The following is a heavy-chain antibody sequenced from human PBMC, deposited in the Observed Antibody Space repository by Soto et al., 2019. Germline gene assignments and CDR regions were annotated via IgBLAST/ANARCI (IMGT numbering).Heavy chain of an antibody. CDR2: ISTDNGNT. Sequence: GASVKVSCKASGYTFTNSGISWVRQAPGQGLEWMGWISTDNGNTNYAQHLQGRVSMTTDTSTSTAYMDLRSLRSDDTAVYYCCAHRSSLTKRRGVFIGDFYYNGMDVWGQGTTVTVSS. CDR1: GYTFTNSG. CDR3: CAHRSSLTKRRGVFIGDFYYNGMDV. D-gene: IGHD3-10*01. J-gene: IGHJ6*02. V-gene: IGHV1-18*01.